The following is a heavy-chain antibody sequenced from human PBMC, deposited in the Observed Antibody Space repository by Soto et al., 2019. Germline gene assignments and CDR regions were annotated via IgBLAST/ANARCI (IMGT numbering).Heavy chain of an antibody. V-gene: IGHV3-11*01. J-gene: IGHJ3*02. D-gene: IGHD3-22*01. CDR1: GFTFSDHY. CDR3: ARDTRWYYYDSSGDAFDI. CDR2: ISSSGSTI. Sequence: GGSLRLSCAASGFTFSDHYMSWIRQAPGKGLEWVSYISSSGSTIYYADSVKGRFTISRDNAKNSLYLQMNSLRAEDTAVYYCARDTRWYYYDSSGDAFDIWGQGTMVTVSS.